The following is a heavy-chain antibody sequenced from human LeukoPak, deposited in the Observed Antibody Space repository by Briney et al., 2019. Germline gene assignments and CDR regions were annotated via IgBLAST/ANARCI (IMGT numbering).Heavy chain of an antibody. V-gene: IGHV4-30-4*01. Sequence: SETLSLTCTVSGGSISSGDYYRNWIRQPPGKGLEWIGYIYYSGSTYYNPSLKSRVTISLDTSKTQFSLRLSSVTAADTAVYYCSRGLRGRSGYYFDSWGQGTLVTVSS. CDR2: IYYSGST. CDR3: SRGLRGRSGYYFDS. J-gene: IGHJ4*02. CDR1: GGSISSGDYY.